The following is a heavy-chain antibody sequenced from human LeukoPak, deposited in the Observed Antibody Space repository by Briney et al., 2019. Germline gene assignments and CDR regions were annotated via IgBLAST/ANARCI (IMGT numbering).Heavy chain of an antibody. Sequence: PSETLSLTCTVSGGSISNYYWSWIRQSPGKGLEWIGYIYYSGSTSYNPSLKSRVTISVGTSKNQFSLKLSSVTAADTAVYYCARGSGWYYYWGQGTLVTASS. D-gene: IGHD6-19*01. CDR2: IYYSGST. V-gene: IGHV4-59*01. CDR3: ARGSGWYYY. J-gene: IGHJ4*02. CDR1: GGSISNYY.